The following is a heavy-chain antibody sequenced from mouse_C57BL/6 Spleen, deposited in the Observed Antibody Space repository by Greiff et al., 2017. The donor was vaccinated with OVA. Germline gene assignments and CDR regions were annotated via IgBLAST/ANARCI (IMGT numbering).Heavy chain of an antibody. V-gene: IGHV1-64*01. CDR3: ARGATVVARYFDV. J-gene: IGHJ1*03. D-gene: IGHD1-1*01. Sequence: QVQLQQPGAELVKPGASVKLSCKASGYTFTSYWMHWVKQRPGQGLEWIGMIHPNSGSTNYNEKFKSKATLTVDKSSSTAYMQLSSRTSEDAAVYYCARGATVVARYFDVWGTGTTVTVSS. CDR2: IHPNSGST. CDR1: GYTFTSYW.